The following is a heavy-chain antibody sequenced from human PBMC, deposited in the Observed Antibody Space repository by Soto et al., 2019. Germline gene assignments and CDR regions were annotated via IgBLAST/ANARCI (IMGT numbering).Heavy chain of an antibody. Sequence: QVQLVESGGGVVQPGRSPRLSCAASGFTFSSYGMHWVRQAPGKGLEWVAVIWYDGSDKFYADSVKGRFTISRDNSKNTLYLQMHSLTAEDTAVYYCAKGGGTTLPLDSWGQGTLVTVSS. V-gene: IGHV3-33*06. D-gene: IGHD1-7*01. CDR2: IWYDGSDK. CDR1: GFTFSSYG. CDR3: AKGGGTTLPLDS. J-gene: IGHJ4*02.